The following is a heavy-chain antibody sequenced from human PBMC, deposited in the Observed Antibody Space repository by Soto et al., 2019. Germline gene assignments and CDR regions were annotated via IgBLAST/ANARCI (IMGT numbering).Heavy chain of an antibody. V-gene: IGHV1-69*02. D-gene: IGHD3-22*01. CDR2: IIPILGIA. J-gene: IGHJ4*02. Sequence: QVQLVQSGAEVKKPGSSVKVSCKASGGTFSSYTISWVRQAPGQGLEWMGRIIPILGIANYAQKFQGRVTITADQSTSTAYLELSSLRSEDTAVYYCHLTYDTPSFDYWGQGTLVTVSS. CDR3: HLTYDTPSFDY. CDR1: GGTFSSYT.